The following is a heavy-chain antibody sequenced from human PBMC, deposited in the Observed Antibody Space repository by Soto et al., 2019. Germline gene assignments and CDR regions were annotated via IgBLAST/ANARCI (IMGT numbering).Heavy chain of an antibody. D-gene: IGHD4-17*01. CDR2: INAYSGDR. CDR3: ASATYGDSDY. J-gene: IGHJ4*02. V-gene: IGHV1-18*01. CDR1: GYTFPSST. Sequence: QGELVQSGAEVKKPGASVKVSCKASGYTFPSSTISWLRQAPGQGLEWLGWINAYSGDRKFAQRFQGRVTMTTDTSTSTAYVELTSLTSDDTAIYYCASATYGDSDYWGQGTLLTVSS.